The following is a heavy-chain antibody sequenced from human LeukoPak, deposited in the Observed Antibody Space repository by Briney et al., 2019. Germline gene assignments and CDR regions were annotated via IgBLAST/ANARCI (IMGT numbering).Heavy chain of an antibody. CDR2: IYYSGST. CDR3: ARSGDSSGYYLFDY. Sequence: SETLSLTCTVSGGSISSYYWSWIRQPPGKGLEWIGYIYYSGSTNYNPSLKSRVTISVDTSKNQFSLKLSSVTAADTAVCYCARSGDSSGYYLFDYWGQGTLVTVSS. CDR1: GGSISSYY. J-gene: IGHJ4*02. D-gene: IGHD3-22*01. V-gene: IGHV4-59*01.